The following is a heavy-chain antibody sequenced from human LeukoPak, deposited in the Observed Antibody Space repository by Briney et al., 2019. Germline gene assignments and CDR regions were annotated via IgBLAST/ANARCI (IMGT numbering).Heavy chain of an antibody. Sequence: PGGSLRLSCAASGFTFSSYWMHWVRQAPGKGLVWVSRINSDGSSTNYADSVKGRFTISRDNAKNMLYLQMNSLGAEDTAVYYCASQGSLSVAGSWRNFGGFDYWGQGTLVTVSS. CDR1: GFTFSSYW. D-gene: IGHD3-16*01. J-gene: IGHJ4*02. V-gene: IGHV3-74*01. CDR3: ASQGSLSVAGSWRNFGGFDY. CDR2: INSDGSST.